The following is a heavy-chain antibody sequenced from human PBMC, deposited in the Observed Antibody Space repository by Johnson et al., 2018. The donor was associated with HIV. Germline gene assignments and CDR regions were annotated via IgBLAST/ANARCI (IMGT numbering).Heavy chain of an antibody. V-gene: IGHV3-30-3*01. D-gene: IGHD3-22*01. J-gene: IGHJ3*02. CDR3: ARVGVDYYDRGATYQNAFDI. CDR1: GFTFSSYW. CDR2: ISYDGNNK. Sequence: QVQLVESGGGVVQPGRSLRLSCAASGFTFSSYWMSWVRQAPGKGLEWVAVISYDGNNKYYADSEKGRFTISRDNSKNTLYLQMNSLRAEDTAVYYCARVGVDYYDRGATYQNAFDIWGQGTMVTVSS.